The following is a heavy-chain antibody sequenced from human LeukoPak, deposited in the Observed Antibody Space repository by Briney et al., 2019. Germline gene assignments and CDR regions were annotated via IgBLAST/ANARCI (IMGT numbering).Heavy chain of an antibody. Sequence: PGGSLRLSCAASGFTFSSYGMHWVRQAPGKGLEWVAFIRYDGSNKYYADSVKGRFTISRDNSKNTLYLQMNSLRAEDTAVYYCAKEGTYYYDSSDYGILYYFDYWGQGTLVTVSS. CDR2: IRYDGSNK. J-gene: IGHJ4*02. D-gene: IGHD3-22*01. CDR1: GFTFSSYG. V-gene: IGHV3-30*02. CDR3: AKEGTYYYDSSDYGILYYFDY.